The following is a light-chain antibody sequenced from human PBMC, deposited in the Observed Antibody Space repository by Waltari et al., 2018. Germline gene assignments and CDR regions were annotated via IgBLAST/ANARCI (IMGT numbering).Light chain of an antibody. V-gene: IGKV1-39*01. CDR2: GAS. CDR1: QTLNRW. J-gene: IGKJ1*01. Sequence: DIQMTQSPSSLSASVGDRVTLSCRASQTLNRWLNWYHHSPGKAPQLLTFGASSLQSGVPSRFTGSGAGTDFSLTSSSLQPEDFGTYYCRQSATSPWTFGQGTRVEIK. CDR3: RQSATSPWT.